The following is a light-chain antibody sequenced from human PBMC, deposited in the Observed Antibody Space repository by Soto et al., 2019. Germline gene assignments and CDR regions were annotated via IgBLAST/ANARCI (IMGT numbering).Light chain of an antibody. CDR3: QQYGAAPWT. CDR2: AAS. V-gene: IGKV3-20*01. Sequence: EIVLTQSPVTLSLSPGERATLSCRASQSVTNAYLAWFQLKPGRAPRLLIYAASGRATGVPDRFSGSGSGTDFTRTISRLEPEDFAMYYCQQYGAAPWTFCQGTRVEVK. CDR1: QSVTNAY. J-gene: IGKJ1*01.